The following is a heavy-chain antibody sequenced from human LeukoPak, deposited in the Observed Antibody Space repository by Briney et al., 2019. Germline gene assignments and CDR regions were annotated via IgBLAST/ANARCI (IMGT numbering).Heavy chain of an antibody. CDR2: IYSGGST. Sequence: TGGSLRLSCAASGFTVSSNYMSWVRQAPGKGLEWVSDIYSGGSTYYADSVKGRLTISRDNSKHTLYLQMNSLRAEDTAVYYCARTSGSYYDPFDYWGQGTLVTVSS. V-gene: IGHV3-66*01. D-gene: IGHD1-26*01. CDR3: ARTSGSYYDPFDY. J-gene: IGHJ4*02. CDR1: GFTVSSNY.